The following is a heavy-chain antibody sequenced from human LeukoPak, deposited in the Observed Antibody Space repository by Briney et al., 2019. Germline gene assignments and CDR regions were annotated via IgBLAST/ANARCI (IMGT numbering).Heavy chain of an antibody. V-gene: IGHV4-4*02. J-gene: IGHJ3*02. CDR2: IYHSGNT. D-gene: IGHD2-15*01. Sequence: SGTLSLTCAVSGGSITSTQWWNWFRQPPGKGLEWIGEIYHSGNTNYNPSLKSRVTISLDKSKNQFSLRLNSVTAADTAVYYCARTACSGGTCYSQRGAFDIWGQGTMVTVSS. CDR3: ARTACSGGTCYSQRGAFDI. CDR1: GGSITSTQW.